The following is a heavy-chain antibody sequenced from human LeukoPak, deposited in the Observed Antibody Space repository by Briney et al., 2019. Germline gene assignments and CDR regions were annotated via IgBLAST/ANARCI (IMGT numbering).Heavy chain of an antibody. J-gene: IGHJ4*02. CDR1: GGSISSSSYY. CDR3: ARAFHAELEQWLAPFDY. V-gene: IGHV4-39*07. Sequence: SETLSLTCTVSGGSISSSSYYWGWIRQPPGKGLEWIGSIYYSGSTYYNPSLKSRVTISVDTSKNQFSLKLSSVTAADTAVYYCARAFHAELEQWLAPFDYWGQGTLVTVSS. CDR2: IYYSGST. D-gene: IGHD1/OR15-1a*01.